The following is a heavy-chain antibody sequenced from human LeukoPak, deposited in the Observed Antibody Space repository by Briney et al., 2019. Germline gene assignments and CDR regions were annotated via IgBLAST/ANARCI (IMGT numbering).Heavy chain of an antibody. CDR1: GGSISSGGYS. Sequence: MTSEALSLTCAVSGGSISSGGYSWSWIRQPPGKGLEWIGYIYLIGSTYLKPSVKSRVTISVDRSKNQFSLKVGSVTAADTAVYYCARGKGGGRFLLVFDYWGQGTLVAVSS. CDR2: IYLIGST. D-gene: IGHD3-22*01. V-gene: IGHV4-30-2*01. CDR3: ARGKGGGRFLLVFDY. J-gene: IGHJ4*02.